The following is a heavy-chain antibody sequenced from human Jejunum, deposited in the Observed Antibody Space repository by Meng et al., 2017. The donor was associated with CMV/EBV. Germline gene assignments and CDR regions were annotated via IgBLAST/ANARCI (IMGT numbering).Heavy chain of an antibody. J-gene: IGHJ4*02. D-gene: IGHD5-18*01. CDR3: ARLFGYSYGAIDY. V-gene: IGHV4-39*02. CDR1: GASISNVLSY. Sequence: AGASISNVLSYWGWILQPPWKGLEWIGSIYYTGGTHYSPSLKSRVTISLDTSKNHLSLMLSSVTAADTAVYYCARLFGYSYGAIDYWGQGTLVTVSS. CDR2: IYYTGGT.